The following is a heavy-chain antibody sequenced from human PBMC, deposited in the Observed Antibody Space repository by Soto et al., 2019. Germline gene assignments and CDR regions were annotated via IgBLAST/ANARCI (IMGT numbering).Heavy chain of an antibody. D-gene: IGHD6-13*01. J-gene: IGHJ5*02. V-gene: IGHV1-69*01. CDR2: IIPIFGTA. CDR1: GGTFSSYA. Sequence: QVQLVQSGAEVKKPGSSVKVSCKASGGTFSSYAISWVRQAPGQGLEWMGGIIPIFGTANYAQKFQGRVTITADESTSTAYMELSSLRSEDTAVYYCASDLPIFRRLAAADGVRFDPWGQGTLVTVSS. CDR3: ASDLPIFRRLAAADGVRFDP.